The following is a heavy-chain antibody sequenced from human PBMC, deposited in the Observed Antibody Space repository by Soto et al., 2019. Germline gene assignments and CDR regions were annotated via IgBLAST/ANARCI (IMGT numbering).Heavy chain of an antibody. D-gene: IGHD3-10*01. V-gene: IGHV1-69*01. Sequence: QVQLVQSGAEVKKPGSSVKVSCKASGGTFSSYAISWVRQAPGQGLEWMGGIIPIFGTANYAQKFQGRVTITADESTSTAYMELSSLRSEDTDEYYCAYSNLMRGVITPNGAYFDYWSQGTLVTVAS. CDR1: GGTFSSYA. CDR3: AYSNLMRGVITPNGAYFDY. J-gene: IGHJ4*02. CDR2: IIPIFGTA.